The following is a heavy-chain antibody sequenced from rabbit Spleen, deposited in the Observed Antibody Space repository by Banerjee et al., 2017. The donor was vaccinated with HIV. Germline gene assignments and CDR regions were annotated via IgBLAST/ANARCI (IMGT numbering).Heavy chain of an antibody. CDR1: GFSFNSGYD. D-gene: IGHD1-1*01. CDR3: ARNYVNAFDP. Sequence: QSLEESGGGLVKPGASLTLTCKASGFSFNSGYDMCWVRQAPEKGLELSACIYTGSGITWYANWPKGRFTISKTSSTTVTLQMTSLTAADTATYFCARNYVNAFDPWGPGTLVTVS. V-gene: IGHV1S40*01. CDR2: IYTGSGIT. J-gene: IGHJ2*01.